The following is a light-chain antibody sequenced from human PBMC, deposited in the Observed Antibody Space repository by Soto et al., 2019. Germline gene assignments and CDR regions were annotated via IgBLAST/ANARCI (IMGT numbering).Light chain of an antibody. CDR2: GAS. J-gene: IGKJ3*01. V-gene: IGKV1-5*01. CDR3: KPCGYT. Sequence: DIQMTQSPSTLSASVGDRVTITSRASQSVSYFLAWYHQKPGMAPKLLIHGASSLESGGPSRLSGSGSGREFTITVSSLQPDDSETYYCKPCGYTLCPGTKVEIK. CDR1: QSVSYF.